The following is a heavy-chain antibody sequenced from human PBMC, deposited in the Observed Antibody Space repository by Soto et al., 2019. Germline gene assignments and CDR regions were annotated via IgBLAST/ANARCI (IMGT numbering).Heavy chain of an antibody. CDR1: GFTFSSYA. Sequence: VGSLRLSCAASGFTFSSYAMHWVRQAPGKGLEWVAVISYDGSNKYYADSVKGRFTISRDNSKNTLYLQMNSLRAEDTAVYYWARDGYNIVTTRGGLYYYGMDVWGQRTTVTVSS. J-gene: IGHJ6*02. CDR3: ARDGYNIVTTRGGLYYYGMDV. D-gene: IGHD5-12*01. V-gene: IGHV3-30-3*01. CDR2: ISYDGSNK.